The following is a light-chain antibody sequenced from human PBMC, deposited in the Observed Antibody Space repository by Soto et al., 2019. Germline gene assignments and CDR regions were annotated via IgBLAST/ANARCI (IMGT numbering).Light chain of an antibody. Sequence: QSPLTQPPSASGSPGQSVTISCTGTSSDVGGYNYVSWYQQYPGRAPKLMIYEVTKRPSGVPDRFSGSKSGNTASLTVSGLQAEDEADYYCSSYAASNTFYFVFGGGTQLTVL. CDR2: EVT. J-gene: IGLJ3*02. CDR1: SSDVGGYNY. CDR3: SSYAASNTFYFV. V-gene: IGLV2-8*01.